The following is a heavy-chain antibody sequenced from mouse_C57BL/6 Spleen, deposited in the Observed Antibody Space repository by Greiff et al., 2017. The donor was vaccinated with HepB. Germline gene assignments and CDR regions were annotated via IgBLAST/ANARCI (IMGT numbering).Heavy chain of an antibody. J-gene: IGHJ2*01. CDR2: FDPPTGNT. V-gene: IGHV14-3*02. Sequence: EVQLQQSGAELLKSGAPVNFSCPASGLNIKDTYIHCLKHWPEQGLDWIGRFDPPTGNTKYDPKFQGKPTITSDPSSNTAYLQLSSRTSEDTAVDYCARRARKWGQGNTRIVYS. CDR3: ARRARK. CDR1: GLNIKDTY. D-gene: IGHD3-3*01.